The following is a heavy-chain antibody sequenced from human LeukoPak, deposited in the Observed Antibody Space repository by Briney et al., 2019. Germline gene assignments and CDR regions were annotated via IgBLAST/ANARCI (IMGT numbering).Heavy chain of an antibody. Sequence: SVKVSCKASGGTFSSYAISWVRQAPGQGLEWMGGIIPILGTANYAQKFQGRVTITTDESTSTAYMELSSLRSEDTAVYYCAREDVVVPAARGDAFDIWGQGTMVTVSS. CDR1: GGTFSSYA. CDR2: IIPILGTA. CDR3: AREDVVVPAARGDAFDI. J-gene: IGHJ3*02. D-gene: IGHD2-2*01. V-gene: IGHV1-69*05.